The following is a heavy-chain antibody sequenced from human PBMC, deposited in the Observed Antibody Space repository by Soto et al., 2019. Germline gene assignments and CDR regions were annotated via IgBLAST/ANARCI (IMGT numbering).Heavy chain of an antibody. V-gene: IGHV1-18*01. CDR1: GYTFTSYG. D-gene: IGHD3-3*01. CDR3: ARESITIFGVVIRTKTSDAFDI. J-gene: IGHJ3*02. Sequence: ASVKVSCKASGYTFTSYGISWVRQAPGQGLEWIGWISAYDGNTNYAQKLQGRVTMTTDTSTSTAYMELRSLRSDDTAVYYCARESITIFGVVIRTKTSDAFDIWGQGTMVTVSS. CDR2: ISAYDGNT.